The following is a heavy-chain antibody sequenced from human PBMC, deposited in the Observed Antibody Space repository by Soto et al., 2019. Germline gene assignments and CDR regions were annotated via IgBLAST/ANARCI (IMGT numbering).Heavy chain of an antibody. D-gene: IGHD3-3*01. CDR2: ISSTGGST. J-gene: IGHJ6*02. CDR3: ARAHDYAFWSGFLFYGMDV. CDR1: RFTFSNYA. V-gene: IGHV3-23*01. Sequence: EVQLLESGGGLVQPGGSLRLSCAASRFTFSNYAMSWVRQAPGKGLEWVSGISSTGGSTYYADSVKGRFTISRDNSKNTLDLQMSSLRAEDTAIYYCARAHDYAFWSGFLFYGMDVWGQGTKVTVSS.